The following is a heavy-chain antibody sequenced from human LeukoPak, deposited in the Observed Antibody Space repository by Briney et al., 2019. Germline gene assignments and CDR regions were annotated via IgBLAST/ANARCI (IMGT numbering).Heavy chain of an antibody. D-gene: IGHD5-12*01. Sequence: GASVKVSCKASGGTFSSYAISWLRQAPGQGLEWMGGIIPIFGTANYAQKFQGRVTITADESTSTAYMELSSLRSEDTAVYYCARDGYGGYVAYWGQGTLVTVSS. CDR1: GGTFSSYA. CDR3: ARDGYGGYVAY. CDR2: IIPIFGTA. V-gene: IGHV1-69*13. J-gene: IGHJ4*02.